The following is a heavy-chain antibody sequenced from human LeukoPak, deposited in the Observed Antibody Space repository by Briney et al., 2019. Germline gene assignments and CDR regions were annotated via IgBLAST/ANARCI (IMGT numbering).Heavy chain of an antibody. CDR1: GFTFSSYG. CDR2: ISGSGGST. J-gene: IGHJ5*02. V-gene: IGHV3-23*01. Sequence: PGGSLRLSCAASGFTFSSYGMSWVRQAPGKGLEWVSAISGSGGSTYYADSVKGRFTISRDNSKNTLYLQMNSLRAEDTAVYYCAKERIVRGVIMGGFDPWGQGTLVTVSS. CDR3: AKERIVRGVIMGGFDP. D-gene: IGHD3-10*01.